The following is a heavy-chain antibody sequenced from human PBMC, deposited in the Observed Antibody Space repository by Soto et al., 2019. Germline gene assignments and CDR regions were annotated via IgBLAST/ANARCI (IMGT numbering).Heavy chain of an antibody. CDR2: IIPIFGTA. J-gene: IGHJ4*02. V-gene: IGHV1-69*01. CDR3: ASAPDNLTVKYYFDY. CDR1: GGTFSSYS. D-gene: IGHD3-9*01. Sequence: QVQLVQSGAEVKKPGSSVKVSCKASGGTFSSYSINWVRQAPGQGLEWMGGIIPIFGTANNAQKFQGRVTINADESATRVDRELCSLTSGDTAVYSCASAPDNLTVKYYFDYGGQGTLVIVSS.